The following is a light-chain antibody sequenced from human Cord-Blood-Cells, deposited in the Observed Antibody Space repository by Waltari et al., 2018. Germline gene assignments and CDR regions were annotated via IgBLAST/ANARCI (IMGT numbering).Light chain of an antibody. V-gene: IGKV1-39*01. CDR1: QSISSY. J-gene: IGKJ2*01. CDR2: AAS. CDR3: QQSYSTPMYT. Sequence: DIQMTQSPSPPSASVGDRVTITCRASQSISSYLNWYQQKPGKAPKLLIYAASSLQSGVPSRFSGSGSGTDFTLTISSLQPEDFATYYCQQSYSTPMYTFGQGTKLEIK.